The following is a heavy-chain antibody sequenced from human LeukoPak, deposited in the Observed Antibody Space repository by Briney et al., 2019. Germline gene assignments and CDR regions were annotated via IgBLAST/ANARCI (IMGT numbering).Heavy chain of an antibody. V-gene: IGHV1-2*02. CDR3: ASPSHDTSGYYSFVY. D-gene: IGHD3-22*01. CDR1: GNTFTDYY. CDR2: INPNSGGT. Sequence: GASVKVSCTASGNTFTDYYMHWVRQAPGQGLEWMGWINPNSGGTNFAQKFQGRVTMTRDTSISTAYMEVTRLRSDDTAVYYCASPSHDTSGYYSFVYWGQGALVTVSS. J-gene: IGHJ4*02.